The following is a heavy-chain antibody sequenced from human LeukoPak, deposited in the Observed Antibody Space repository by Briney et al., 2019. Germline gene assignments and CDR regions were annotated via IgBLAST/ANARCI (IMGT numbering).Heavy chain of an antibody. D-gene: IGHD3-3*01. CDR2: INHSGST. J-gene: IGHJ3*02. CDR1: GGSFSGYY. Sequence: PSETLSLTCAVYGGSFSGYYWSWIRQPPGKGLEWIGEINHSGSTNYNPSLKSRVTISVDTSKNQFSLKLSSVTAADTAVYYCARVASGYDVFDIWGQGTMVTVPS. V-gene: IGHV4-34*01. CDR3: ARVASGYDVFDI.